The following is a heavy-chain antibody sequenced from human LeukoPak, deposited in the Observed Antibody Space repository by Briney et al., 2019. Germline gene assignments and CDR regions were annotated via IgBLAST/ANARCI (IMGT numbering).Heavy chain of an antibody. D-gene: IGHD3-22*01. V-gene: IGHV3-21*05. CDR2: ISSSSSYI. CDR3: ARQVDSVVVTNDY. J-gene: IGHJ4*02. Sequence: GGSLRLSCAASGFTFSSYEMNWVRQAPGRGLEWVSYISSSSSYIYYADSVKGRFTISRDNAKNSLYLQMNSLRAEDTAVYYCARQVDSVVVTNDYWGQGTLVTVSS. CDR1: GFTFSSYE.